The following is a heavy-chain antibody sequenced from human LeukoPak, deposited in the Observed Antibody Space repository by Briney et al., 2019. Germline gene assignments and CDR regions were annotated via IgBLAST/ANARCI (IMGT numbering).Heavy chain of an antibody. CDR2: IYYSGST. Sequence: SQTLSLTCTVSGGSISSGGYYWSWIRQHPGKGLEWIGYIYYSGSTYYNPSLKSRVTISVDTSKNQFSLKLSSVTAADTAVYYCARESRGGTTVFDYWGQGTLVTVSS. CDR1: GGSISSGGYY. CDR3: ARESRGGTTVFDY. V-gene: IGHV4-31*03. J-gene: IGHJ4*02. D-gene: IGHD1-7*01.